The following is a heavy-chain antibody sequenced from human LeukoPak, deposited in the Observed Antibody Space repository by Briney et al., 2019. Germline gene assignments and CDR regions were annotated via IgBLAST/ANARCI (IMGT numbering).Heavy chain of an antibody. J-gene: IGHJ4*02. CDR1: GFTFSSYW. CDR2: VKQDGSEK. V-gene: IGHV3-7*01. CDR3: ARGYKYSSSWHGGGDY. Sequence: GGSLRLSCVASGFTFSSYWMSWVRQAPGKGPEWVANVKQDGSEKYYVDSVKGRFTISRDNAKNSIYLQMNSLSAEDTAVYYCARGYKYSSSWHGGGDYWGQGSLVTVSS. D-gene: IGHD6-13*01.